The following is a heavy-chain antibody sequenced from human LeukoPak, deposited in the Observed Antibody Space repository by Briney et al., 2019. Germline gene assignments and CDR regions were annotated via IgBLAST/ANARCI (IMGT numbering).Heavy chain of an antibody. V-gene: IGHV1-8*01. D-gene: IGHD3-22*01. Sequence: GASVKVSCKASGYTFSSFDINWVRQAPGQGLEWMGWMNPNSGNSGFAQKFQGRVITTRNTSIATAYMEVTNLRLDDTAVYYCVDPDRWGQGTLVTVSS. J-gene: IGHJ1*01. CDR1: GYTFSSFD. CDR2: MNPNSGNS. CDR3: VDPDR.